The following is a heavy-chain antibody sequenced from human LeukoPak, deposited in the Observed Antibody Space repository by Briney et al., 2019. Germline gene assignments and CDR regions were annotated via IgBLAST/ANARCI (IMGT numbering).Heavy chain of an antibody. J-gene: IGHJ4*02. CDR1: GVTLSSYS. CDR3: ARVWSDCYVTNCYISEY. V-gene: IGHV3-21*01. D-gene: IGHD3-3*01. Sequence: GGSLRLSCTASGVTLSSYSMNWVRQAPGERLEWVSSISSSSTYIYYADSVKGRFTISRDDAKNSLFLQMNSLRAEDTAVYYCARVWSDCYVTNCYISEYWGQGTLVTVSS. CDR2: ISSSSTYI.